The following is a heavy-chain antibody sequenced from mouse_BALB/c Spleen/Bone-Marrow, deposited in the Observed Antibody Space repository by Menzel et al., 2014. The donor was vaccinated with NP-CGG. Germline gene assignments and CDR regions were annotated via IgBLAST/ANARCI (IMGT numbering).Heavy chain of an antibody. V-gene: IGHV5-17*02. J-gene: IGHJ1*01. D-gene: IGHD1-1*01. Sequence: EVQGVEFGGGLVQPGGSRKLSCAASGFTFSSFGMHWVRQAPEKGLEWVAYISSGSSTIYYADTVKGRFTISRDNPKNTLFLQMTSLRSEDTAMYYCARRGSNHWYFDVCGAGTTVTVSS. CDR1: GFTFSSFG. CDR3: ARRGSNHWYFDV. CDR2: ISSGSSTI.